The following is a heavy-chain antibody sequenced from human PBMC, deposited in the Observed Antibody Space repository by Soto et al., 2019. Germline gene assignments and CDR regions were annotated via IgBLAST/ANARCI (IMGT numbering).Heavy chain of an antibody. CDR2: IYSNGDT. CDR3: ARRGGSSSRYYYYALDV. Sequence: PSETLSLTCSVSSGSMNNGGYYWSWIRQLPGKGLEWIGYIYSNGDTYYNPSLKSRVTISVDTSKNQFSLNLTSVTAADTAVYYCARRGGSSSRYYYYALDVWGQGTTVTVSS. CDR1: SGSMNNGGYY. V-gene: IGHV4-31*03. D-gene: IGHD6-6*01. J-gene: IGHJ6*02.